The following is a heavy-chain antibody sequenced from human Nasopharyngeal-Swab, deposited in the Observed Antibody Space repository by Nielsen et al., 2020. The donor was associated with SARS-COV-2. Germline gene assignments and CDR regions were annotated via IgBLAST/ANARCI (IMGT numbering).Heavy chain of an antibody. CDR3: AREGIVGATTGFDY. D-gene: IGHD1-26*01. J-gene: IGHJ4*02. CDR1: GFTFDDYA. CDR2: ISWNSGSI. V-gene: IGHV3-9*01. Sequence: GGSLRLSCAASGFTFDDYAFHWVRQAPGKGLEWVSGISWNSGSIGYADSVKGRFTISRDNSKNTLYLQMNSLRAEDTAVYYCAREGIVGATTGFDYWGQGTLVTVSS.